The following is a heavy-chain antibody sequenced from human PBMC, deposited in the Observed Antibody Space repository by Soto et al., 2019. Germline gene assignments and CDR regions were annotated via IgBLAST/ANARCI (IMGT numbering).Heavy chain of an antibody. CDR3: ARDGDFWRWDY. Sequence: ASVKVSCKASGYTFTSYYMHWVRQAPGQGLEWMGIINPSGGSTTYAQKFQGRVTMTRDTSTSTVYTELSSLRFEDTAVYYCARDGDFWRWDYWGQGTQVTVSS. D-gene: IGHD3-3*01. CDR2: INPSGGST. V-gene: IGHV1-46*01. CDR1: GYTFTSYY. J-gene: IGHJ4*02.